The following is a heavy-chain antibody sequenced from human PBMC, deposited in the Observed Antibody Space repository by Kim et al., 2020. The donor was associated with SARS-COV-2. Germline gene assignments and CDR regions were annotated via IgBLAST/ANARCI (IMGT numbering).Heavy chain of an antibody. CDR1: GYTFTGYY. Sequence: ASVKVSCKASGYTFTGYYMHWVQQAPGQGLEWMGQINPNSGGTNYAQKFQGRVTMTRDTSISTAYMELSRLRSDDTAVYYCARRRRAAAEFDYWGQGTLVTVSS. CDR3: ARRRRAAAEFDY. D-gene: IGHD6-13*01. V-gene: IGHV1-2*06. J-gene: IGHJ4*02. CDR2: INPNSGGT.